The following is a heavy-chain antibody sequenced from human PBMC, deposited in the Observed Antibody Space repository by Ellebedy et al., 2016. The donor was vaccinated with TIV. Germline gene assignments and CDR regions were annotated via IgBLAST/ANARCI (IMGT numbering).Heavy chain of an antibody. CDR1: GFTVRSNS. V-gene: IGHV3-7*01. CDR3: ATDKVCFTFDI. J-gene: IGHJ3*02. CDR2: INQDGRTT. Sequence: GESLKISCAASGFTVRSNSMSWVRQAPGQGLEWVANINQDGRTTNYVDSVKGRFTISRDNAKNSLYLQLNSLRVDDTAMYYCATDKVCFTFDIWGRGTMVTVSS.